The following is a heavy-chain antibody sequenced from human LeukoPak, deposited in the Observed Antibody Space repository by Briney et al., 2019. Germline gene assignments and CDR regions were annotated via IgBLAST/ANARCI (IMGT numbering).Heavy chain of an antibody. CDR2: ISGSGGST. CDR1: GFTFSSYA. V-gene: IGHV3-23*01. J-gene: IGHJ4*02. Sequence: PGGSLRLSCAASGFTFSSYAMSWVRQAPGKGLEWVSAISGSGGSTYYADSVKGRFTISRDNSKNTLYLQMNSLRAEDTAVYYCAKSYYGDPIDYYYFDYWGQGTLVTVSS. D-gene: IGHD4-17*01. CDR3: AKSYYGDPIDYYYFDY.